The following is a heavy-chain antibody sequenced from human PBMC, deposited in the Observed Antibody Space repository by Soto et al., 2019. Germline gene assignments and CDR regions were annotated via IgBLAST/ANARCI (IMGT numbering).Heavy chain of an antibody. J-gene: IGHJ4*02. CDR2: IIPFHGVT. CDR3: TRDWEITVSTWSFGGF. D-gene: IGHD3-10*01. Sequence: QVQLGQSGAEVKKPGSSVKVSCKASGGTFSPYTINWVRQAPGQGLEWMGRIIPFHGVTNYAQKFQARVTITADKSTSTAYMELSGLRSEDTAMYYCTRDWEITVSTWSFGGFWGRGTLVTVSS. V-gene: IGHV1-69*08. CDR1: GGTFSPYT.